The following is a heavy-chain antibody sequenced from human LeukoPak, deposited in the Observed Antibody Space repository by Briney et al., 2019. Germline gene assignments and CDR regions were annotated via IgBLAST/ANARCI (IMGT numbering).Heavy chain of an antibody. V-gene: IGHV3-23*01. CDR2: ISGSASST. D-gene: IGHD3-22*01. J-gene: IGHJ1*01. CDR1: GFPFSSYA. Sequence: PGGSLRLSCAASGFPFSSYAMSWVRQAPGKGLEWVSSISGSASSTYYADSVKGRFTISRDNAKNSLYLQMNSLRAEDTAVYYCATYSSLNRREFQFWGQGTLLTVSS. CDR3: ATYSSLNRREFQF.